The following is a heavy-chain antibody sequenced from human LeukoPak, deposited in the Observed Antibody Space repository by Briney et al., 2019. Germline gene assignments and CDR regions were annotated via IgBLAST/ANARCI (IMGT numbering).Heavy chain of an antibody. CDR1: SGSISGYY. Sequence: SETLSLTCTVSSGSISGYYWSWIRQPPGKGLEWIGYIYYSGSTNYNPSLKSGVTISVDTSKNQFSLKLSSVTAADTAVYYCARGKTYYDISKDAFDIWGQGTMVTVSS. CDR2: IYYSGST. CDR3: ARGKTYYDISKDAFDI. V-gene: IGHV4-59*01. D-gene: IGHD3-22*01. J-gene: IGHJ3*02.